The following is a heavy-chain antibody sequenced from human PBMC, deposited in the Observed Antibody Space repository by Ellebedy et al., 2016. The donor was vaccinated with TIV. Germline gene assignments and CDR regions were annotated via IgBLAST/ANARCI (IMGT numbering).Heavy chain of an antibody. CDR3: AKDLPSIAAAGTGPGAFDI. V-gene: IGHV3-30*18. CDR1: GFTFSSYG. J-gene: IGHJ3*02. CDR2: ISYDGSNK. D-gene: IGHD6-13*01. Sequence: GGSLRLSXAASGFTFSSYGMHWVRQAPGKGLEWVAVISYDGSNKYYADSVKGRFTISRDNSKNTLYLQMNSLRAEDTAVYYCAKDLPSIAAAGTGPGAFDIWGQGTMVTVSS.